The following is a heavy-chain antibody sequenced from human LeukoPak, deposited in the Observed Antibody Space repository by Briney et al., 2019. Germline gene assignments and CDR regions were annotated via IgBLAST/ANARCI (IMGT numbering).Heavy chain of an antibody. J-gene: IGHJ4*02. Sequence: GGSLRLSCAASGITFSSYAMHWVRQAPGKGLEWVAVISYDGSNKYYADSVKGRFTISRDNSRNTLYLQMNNLRTEDTAVYYCASPYYYDGSSYYHFFDHWGQGTLVTVSS. D-gene: IGHD3-22*01. V-gene: IGHV3-30*04. CDR3: ASPYYYDGSSYYHFFDH. CDR1: GITFSSYA. CDR2: ISYDGSNK.